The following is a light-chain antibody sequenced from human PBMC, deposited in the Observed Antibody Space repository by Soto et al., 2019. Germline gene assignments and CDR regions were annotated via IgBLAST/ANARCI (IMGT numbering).Light chain of an antibody. V-gene: IGLV2-11*01. CDR1: SSDVGGYNY. CDR3: CSYAGSYPWV. Sequence: QSALTQPRSVSGSPGQSVTISCTGTSSDVGGYNYVSWYQQHPGKAPKLMIYDVSNRPSGVPDRFSGSKSGNTAPLTISGLQAEDEADYYCCSYAGSYPWVFGGGTQLTVL. CDR2: DVS. J-gene: IGLJ3*02.